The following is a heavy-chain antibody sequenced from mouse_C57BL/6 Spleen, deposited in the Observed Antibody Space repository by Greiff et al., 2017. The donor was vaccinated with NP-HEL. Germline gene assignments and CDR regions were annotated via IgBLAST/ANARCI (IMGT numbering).Heavy chain of an antibody. CDR1: GYTFTSYW. D-gene: IGHD1-1*01. V-gene: IGHV1-64*01. CDR2: IHPNSGST. CDR3: ARDYGSRGYFDV. Sequence: QVQLKQSVAELVKPGASVKLSCKASGYTFTSYWMHWVKQRPGQGLEWIGMIHPNSGSTNYNEKFKSKATLTVDKSSSTAYMQLSSLTSEDSAVYYCARDYGSRGYFDVWGTGTTVTVSS. J-gene: IGHJ1*03.